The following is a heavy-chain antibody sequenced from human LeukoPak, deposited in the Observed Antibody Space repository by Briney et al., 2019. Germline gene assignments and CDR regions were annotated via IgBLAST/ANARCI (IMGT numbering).Heavy chain of an antibody. Sequence: GGSLRLSCAASGFTFSSYSMNWVRQAPGKGLEWVSSISSSSSYIYYADSVKGRFTISRDNAKNSLYLQMNSLRAEDTAVYYCARVCSSTSCYLYYYMDVWGKGTTVTVSS. CDR3: ARVCSSTSCYLYYYMDV. CDR1: GFTFSSYS. V-gene: IGHV3-21*01. D-gene: IGHD2-2*01. CDR2: ISSSSSYI. J-gene: IGHJ6*03.